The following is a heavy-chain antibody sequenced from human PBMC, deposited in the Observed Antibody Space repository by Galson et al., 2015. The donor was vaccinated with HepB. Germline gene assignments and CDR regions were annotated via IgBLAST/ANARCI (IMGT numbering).Heavy chain of an antibody. CDR1: GGCISSYY. CDR2: IYYSGST. CDR3: ARDRPILTPAMRTDAFDI. D-gene: IGHD5-18*01. V-gene: IGHV4-59*12. Sequence: TLSLTCTVSGGCISSYYWSWIRQPPGKGLEWIGYIYYSGSTNYNPSLKSRVTISVDTSKNQFSLKLSSVTAADTAVYYCARDRPILTPAMRTDAFDIWGQGTMVTVSS. J-gene: IGHJ3*02.